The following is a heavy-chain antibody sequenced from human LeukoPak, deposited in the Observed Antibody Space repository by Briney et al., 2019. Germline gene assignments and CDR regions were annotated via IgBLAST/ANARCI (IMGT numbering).Heavy chain of an antibody. CDR2: ISGSGDST. CDR3: AKDSIYYDFYYYMDV. CDR1: GFTFSSYA. Sequence: GGSLTLSCAASGFTFSSYAMSWVRQAPGKGLEWVSAISGSGDSTYYADSVKGRFTISRHNSKNTLYLQMNSLRAEDTAVYYCAKDSIYYDFYYYMDVWGKGTTVTVSS. J-gene: IGHJ6*03. D-gene: IGHD3-3*01. V-gene: IGHV3-23*01.